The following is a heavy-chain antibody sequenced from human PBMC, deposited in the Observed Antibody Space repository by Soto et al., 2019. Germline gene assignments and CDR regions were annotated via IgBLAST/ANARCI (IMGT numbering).Heavy chain of an antibody. V-gene: IGHV2-5*02. CDR1: GFSLSTSGVG. Sequence: QITLKESGPTLVKPTQTLTLTCTFSGFSLSTSGVGVGWIRQPPGKALEWLALIYWDDAKRYSPSLKSTLTITTDTSKTQRVLTMTNMYHVDTATYYCAHTPSYCSGGSCYSGFDYWGQGTLVTVSS. D-gene: IGHD2-15*01. J-gene: IGHJ4*02. CDR2: IYWDDAK. CDR3: AHTPSYCSGGSCYSGFDY.